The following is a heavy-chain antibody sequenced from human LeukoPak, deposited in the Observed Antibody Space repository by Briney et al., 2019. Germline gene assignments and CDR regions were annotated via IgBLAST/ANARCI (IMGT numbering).Heavy chain of an antibody. CDR1: GFTFSDHH. CDR2: IRNKANRYTT. Sequence: GSLRLSCAASGFTFSDHHMDWVRQAPGEGLEWVARIRNKANRYTTEYAASVKGRFTISRDDSENSLYLQMDSLKTEDTAVYYCAKRLYSSGWYRELDYWGQGTLVTVSS. D-gene: IGHD6-19*01. CDR3: AKRLYSSGWYRELDY. J-gene: IGHJ4*02. V-gene: IGHV3-72*01.